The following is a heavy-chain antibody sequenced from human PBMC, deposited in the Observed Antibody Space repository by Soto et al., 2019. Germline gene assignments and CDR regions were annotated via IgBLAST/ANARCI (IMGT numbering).Heavy chain of an antibody. CDR3: ARDLPDRYCSGGSCYPGGWFDP. V-gene: IGHV1-18*01. CDR1: GYTFTSYG. J-gene: IGHJ5*02. CDR2: ISAYNGNT. D-gene: IGHD2-15*01. Sequence: QVQLVQSGAEVKKPGASVKVSCKASGYTFTSYGISWVRQAPGQGLAWMGWISAYNGNTNYAQKLQGRVTMTTDTSTSTSYMELRSLRSDDTAVYYCARDLPDRYCSGGSCYPGGWFDPWGQGTLVTVSS.